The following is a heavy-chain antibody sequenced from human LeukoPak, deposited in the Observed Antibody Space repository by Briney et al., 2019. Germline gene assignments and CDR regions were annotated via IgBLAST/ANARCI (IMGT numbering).Heavy chain of an antibody. Sequence: GESLKISCTGSGYMFTSYWIGWVRQMPGKGLEWMGLIYPGDSNTIYSPSFQGQVTSSADKSISTAYLQWSSLKASDSAMYYCARHTGGSGSSNFDYWGQGTLVTVSS. D-gene: IGHD3-10*01. CDR2: IYPGDSNT. CDR1: GYMFTSYW. J-gene: IGHJ4*02. V-gene: IGHV5-51*01. CDR3: ARHTGGSGSSNFDY.